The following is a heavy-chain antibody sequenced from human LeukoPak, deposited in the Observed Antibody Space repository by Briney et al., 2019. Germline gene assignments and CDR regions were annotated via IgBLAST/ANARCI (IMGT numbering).Heavy chain of an antibody. V-gene: IGHV4-39*07. Sequence: SSETLSLTCTVSGGSFSSSDYYWGWIRQPPGKGLEWIGEINHSGSTNYNPSLKSRVTISVDTSKNQFSLKLSSVTAADTAVYYCARLDTKRSGSYNYYYYMDVWGKGTTVTISS. CDR2: INHSGST. D-gene: IGHD3-10*01. J-gene: IGHJ6*03. CDR3: ARLDTKRSGSYNYYYYMDV. CDR1: GGSFSSSDYY.